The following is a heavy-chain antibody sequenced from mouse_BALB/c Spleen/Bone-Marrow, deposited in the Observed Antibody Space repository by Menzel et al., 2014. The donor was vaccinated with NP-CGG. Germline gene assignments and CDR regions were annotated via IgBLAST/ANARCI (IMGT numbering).Heavy chain of an antibody. D-gene: IGHD2-14*01. CDR3: ARWAVRRPGYFDV. Sequence: QVQLKHSGAELVKPGASVRLSCKASGYTLTSYWMHWVKQRPGQGLEWIGEINPSNGRTNYNEKFKSKATLTVDKSSSTAYMQLSSLTSEDSAVYYCARWAVRRPGYFDVWGAGTTVTVSS. V-gene: IGHV1S81*02. J-gene: IGHJ1*01. CDR2: INPSNGRT. CDR1: GYTLTSYW.